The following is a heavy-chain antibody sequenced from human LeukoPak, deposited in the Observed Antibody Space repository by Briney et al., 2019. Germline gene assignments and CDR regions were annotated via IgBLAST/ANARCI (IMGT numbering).Heavy chain of an antibody. J-gene: IGHJ4*02. CDR3: ANDYGLGTGRHFGY. Sequence: GGSLILACAASGSTFSTYAMSWVRQAPGKRLEWVSCISSSGGETFYADSVKGRFTISRDNSKNTLHLQMNSLRGEDTAVYYCANDYGLGTGRHFGYWGQGALVTVSS. CDR1: GSTFSTYA. CDR2: ISSSGGET. V-gene: IGHV3-23*01. D-gene: IGHD3-10*01.